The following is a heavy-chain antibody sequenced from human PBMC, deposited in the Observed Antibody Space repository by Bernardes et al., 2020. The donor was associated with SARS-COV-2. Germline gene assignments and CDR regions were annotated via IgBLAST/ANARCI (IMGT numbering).Heavy chain of an antibody. Sequence: ASVKVSCKASGYTFTSYDINWVRQATGQGLEWMGWMNPNSGTTGYAQKFQGRVTMTRNTSISTAYMELSSLSSEDTAVYYCARVRGAAGGSSTSFNWFDPWGQGILVTVSS. D-gene: IGHD2-2*01. CDR2: MNPNSGTT. V-gene: IGHV1-8*01. J-gene: IGHJ5*02. CDR3: ARVRGAAGGSSTSFNWFDP. CDR1: GYTFTSYD.